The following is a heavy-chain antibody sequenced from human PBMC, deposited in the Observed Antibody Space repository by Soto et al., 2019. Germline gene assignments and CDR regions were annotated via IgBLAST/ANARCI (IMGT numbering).Heavy chain of an antibody. Sequence: GGSLRLPWAASGCTFRNYWMRWVLQAPGKGLVWVSWINSDGSSTSYADSVKGRFTISRDNAKNTLYLQMNSLRAEDTAVYYCASGGSSLTFDSWAQGPLVPVTS. CDR3: ASGGSSLTFDS. CDR1: GCTFRNYW. D-gene: IGHD6-6*01. V-gene: IGHV3-74*01. J-gene: IGHJ4*02. CDR2: INSDGSST.